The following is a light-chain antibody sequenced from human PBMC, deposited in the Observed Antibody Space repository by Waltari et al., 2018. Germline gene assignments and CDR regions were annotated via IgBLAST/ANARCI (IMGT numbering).Light chain of an antibody. CDR1: QSVSSW. J-gene: IGKJ1*01. CDR3: QQYNSHSTWT. V-gene: IGKV1-5*01. Sequence: DIQMTQSPSTLSASEGDRVTITCRASQSVSSWLAWYQQKPGRAPKLLIYEASSLEGGVPSRFSGSGSGTEFTLTISSLQPDDFATYYCQQYNSHSTWTFGQGTKVEIK. CDR2: EAS.